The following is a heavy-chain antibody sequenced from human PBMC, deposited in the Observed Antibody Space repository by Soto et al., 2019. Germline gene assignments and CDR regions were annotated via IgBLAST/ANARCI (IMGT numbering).Heavy chain of an antibody. CDR2: ISPKSGGT. Sequence: QVQLVQSGAEVKKPGASVKVSCEASGYSFIDYYIHWVRQAPGQGFEGMGRISPKSGGTNYAQKFEGRVTMTWDTSLNTAYMELSSLKSDDTAVYYCARPPGYISDWYYFDLWGQGTRVTVSS. J-gene: IGHJ4*02. V-gene: IGHV1-2*02. CDR3: ARPPGYISDWYYFDL. CDR1: GYSFIDYY. D-gene: IGHD3-9*01.